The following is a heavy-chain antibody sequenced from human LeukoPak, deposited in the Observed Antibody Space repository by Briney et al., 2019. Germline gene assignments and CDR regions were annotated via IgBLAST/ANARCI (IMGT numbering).Heavy chain of an antibody. J-gene: IGHJ2*01. Sequence: GGSLRLSCAASGFTFNNYAMSWVRQAPGKGLEWVSALSASGGYTYYADSVKGRFTISRDNSKNTLYLQMNSMRAEDTAVYYCARDGLAAATLHWCFDLWGRGTLVTVSS. CDR1: GFTFNNYA. V-gene: IGHV3-23*01. CDR2: LSASGGYT. D-gene: IGHD2-15*01. CDR3: ARDGLAAATLHWCFDL.